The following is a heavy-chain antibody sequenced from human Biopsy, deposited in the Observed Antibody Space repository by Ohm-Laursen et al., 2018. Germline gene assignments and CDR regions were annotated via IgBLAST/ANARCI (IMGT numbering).Heavy chain of an antibody. V-gene: IGHV3-30*18. Sequence: SLRLSCAASGFTFSSHGMHWVRQAPGKGLEWVAHFSYDGINKHYADSVKGRFTISRDNSKNTLYLEMNSLRAEDTAIYYCAKARSGSSNSCYNYWGQGTLVIVSS. D-gene: IGHD2-2*02. CDR1: GFTFSSHG. J-gene: IGHJ4*02. CDR2: FSYDGINK. CDR3: AKARSGSSNSCYNY.